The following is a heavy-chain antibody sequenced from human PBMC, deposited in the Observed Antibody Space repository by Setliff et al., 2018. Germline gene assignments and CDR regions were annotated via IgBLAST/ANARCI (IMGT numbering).Heavy chain of an antibody. J-gene: IGHJ5*02. CDR1: GGSISSSSYY. Sequence: ASETLSLTCTVSGGSISSSSYYWGWIRQPPGKGLEWIGSIYYSGSTYYNPSLKSRVTISVDASKNQFSLSLRSVTAADTAVYYCATDGPVLNGDYISWGQGTLVTVSS. D-gene: IGHD3-10*01. CDR2: IYYSGST. CDR3: ATDGPVLNGDYIS. V-gene: IGHV4-39*07.